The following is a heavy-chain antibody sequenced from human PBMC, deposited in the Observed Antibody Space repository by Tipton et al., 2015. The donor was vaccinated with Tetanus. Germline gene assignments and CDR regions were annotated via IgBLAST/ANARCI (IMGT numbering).Heavy chain of an antibody. CDR3: ARVLRYSTRGGWDDAFDI. D-gene: IGHD2-8*02. Sequence: GLVKPSETLSLTCIVSGGSLSAGGHYGAWVRQSPGKGLEWIGSLTYSGSTNYNPSLKSRVTMSMDTSKNQFSLKLNSVTVADTAVYFCARVLRYSTRGGWDDAFDIWGQGTMVTVSS. CDR2: LTYSGST. V-gene: IGHV4-39*07. J-gene: IGHJ3*02. CDR1: GGSLSAGGHY.